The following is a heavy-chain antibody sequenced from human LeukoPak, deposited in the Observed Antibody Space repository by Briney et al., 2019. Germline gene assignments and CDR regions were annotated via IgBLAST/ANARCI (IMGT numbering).Heavy chain of an antibody. CDR1: GFTFSNDA. D-gene: IGHD3-3*01. CDR3: AKDLYLRDFWGGYFDY. Sequence: GGSLRLSCAASGFTFSNDAMSWVRQAPGKGLEWVAAISASGSATSYADSVRGRFTISRDNSKSTTYLQMNSLRAEDTAVFYCAKDLYLRDFWGGYFDYWGQGIPVTVSS. J-gene: IGHJ4*02. CDR2: ISASGSAT. V-gene: IGHV3-23*01.